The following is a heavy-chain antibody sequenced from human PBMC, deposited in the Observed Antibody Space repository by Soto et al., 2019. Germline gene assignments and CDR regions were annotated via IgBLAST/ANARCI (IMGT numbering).Heavy chain of an antibody. Sequence: RRLSCAASGFTFSSYEMNWVRQAPGKGLEWVSYISSSGSTIYYADSVKGRFTISRDNAKNSLYLQMNSLRAEDTAVYYCAREGGYSYDHYWGQGTLVTVSS. J-gene: IGHJ4*02. CDR1: GFTFSSYE. V-gene: IGHV3-48*03. CDR2: ISSSGSTI. D-gene: IGHD5-18*01. CDR3: AREGGYSYDHY.